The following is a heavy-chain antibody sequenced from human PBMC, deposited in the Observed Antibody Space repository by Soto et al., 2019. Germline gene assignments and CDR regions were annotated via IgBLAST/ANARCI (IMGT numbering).Heavy chain of an antibody. V-gene: IGHV3-33*01. CDR1: GFTFSSYG. CDR3: ARARTRQGGRGWTPDYYYYGMDV. CDR2: IRYDGSNK. D-gene: IGHD3-22*01. Sequence: QVQLVESGGGVVQPGRSLRLSCAASGFTFSSYGMHWVRQAPGKGLEWVAVIRYDGSNKYYADSVKGRFTISRDNSKNTLYLQTNIRRAEDTAVYYCARARTRQGGRGWTPDYYYYGMDVWGQGTTVTVSS. J-gene: IGHJ6*02.